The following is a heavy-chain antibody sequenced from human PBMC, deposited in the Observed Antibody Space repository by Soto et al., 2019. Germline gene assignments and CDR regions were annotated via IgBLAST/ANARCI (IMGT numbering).Heavy chain of an antibody. Sequence: SVKVSCKASGGTFSSYAISWVRQAPGQGLEWMGGIIPIFGTANYAQKFQGRVTITADESTSTAYMELSSLRSEDTAVYYCASLRYCSGGSCYSGWFDPWGQGALVTVSS. V-gene: IGHV1-69*13. D-gene: IGHD2-15*01. CDR1: GGTFSSYA. CDR3: ASLRYCSGGSCYSGWFDP. J-gene: IGHJ5*02. CDR2: IIPIFGTA.